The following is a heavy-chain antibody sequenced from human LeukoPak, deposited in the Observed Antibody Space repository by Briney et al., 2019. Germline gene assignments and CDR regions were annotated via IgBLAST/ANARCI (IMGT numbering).Heavy chain of an antibody. CDR2: IKQDGSEK. CDR1: GFTFSSYL. D-gene: IGHD3-3*01. Sequence: GGSLRLSCAASGFTFSSYLMSWVRQAPGKGLEWVANIKQDGSEKYYVDSVKGRFTISRDNAKNSLYLQMNSLRAEDTAVYYCARRGYYDFWSGLDAFDIWGQGTMVTVSS. CDR3: ARRGYYDFWSGLDAFDI. J-gene: IGHJ3*02. V-gene: IGHV3-7*01.